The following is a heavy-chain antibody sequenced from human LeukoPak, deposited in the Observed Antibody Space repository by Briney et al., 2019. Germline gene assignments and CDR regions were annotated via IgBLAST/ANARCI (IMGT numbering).Heavy chain of an antibody. CDR3: ATELGHWRWWVGLYFDY. CDR1: EYTFASYD. D-gene: IGHD5-24*01. J-gene: IGHJ4*02. CDR2: FDPEDGET. Sequence: ASVKVSCKASEYTFASYDIYWVRQAPGKGLEWMGGFDPEDGETIYAQKFQGRVTMTEDTSTDTAYMELSSLRSEDTAVYYCATELGHWRWWVGLYFDYWGQGTLVTVSS. V-gene: IGHV1-24*01.